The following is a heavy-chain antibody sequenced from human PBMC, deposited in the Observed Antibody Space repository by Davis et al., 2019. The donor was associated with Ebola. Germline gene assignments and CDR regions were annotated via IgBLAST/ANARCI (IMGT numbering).Heavy chain of an antibody. D-gene: IGHD2-21*02. CDR2: MNSAGSFA. CDR3: AKSGGDCYSQGDCYFEH. V-gene: IGHV3-21*01. J-gene: IGHJ1*01. CDR1: GFTFSGYT. Sequence: PGGSLRLSCAASGFTFSGYTMHWVRQAPGKGLEWVSSMNSAGSFAFYADSVKGRFTISRDNAKDSLYLHMNGLRAEDTAVYYCAKSGGDCYSQGDCYFEHWGQGALVTVSS.